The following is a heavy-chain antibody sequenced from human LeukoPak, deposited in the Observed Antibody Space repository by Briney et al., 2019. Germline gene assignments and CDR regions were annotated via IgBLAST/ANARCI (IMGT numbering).Heavy chain of an antibody. CDR2: LSGSGITT. Sequence: GGSLSLSCAASGFTFSNSAMSWVRQAPGKGLEWVSTLSGSGITTYYADSVKGRFTISRDNSKNTLYLQMNSLRAEDTAVYYCAKGIYSSGWSYVDYWGHGTLVTVSS. J-gene: IGHJ4*01. D-gene: IGHD6-19*01. V-gene: IGHV3-23*01. CDR3: AKGIYSSGWSYVDY. CDR1: GFTFSNSA.